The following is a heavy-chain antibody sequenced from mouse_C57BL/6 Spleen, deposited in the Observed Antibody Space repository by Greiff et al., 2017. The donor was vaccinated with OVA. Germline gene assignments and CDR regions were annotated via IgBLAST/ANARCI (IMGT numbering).Heavy chain of an antibody. D-gene: IGHD3-2*02. Sequence: EVQLQQSGPVLVKPGASVKMSCKASGYTFTDYYMNWVKQSHGKSLEWIGVINPYNGGTSYNQKFKGKATLTVDKSSSTAYMELNSLTSEDSAVYYCARSRTAQATYAMDYWGQGTSVTVSS. CDR1: GYTFTDYY. CDR3: ARSRTAQATYAMDY. CDR2: INPYNGGT. J-gene: IGHJ4*01. V-gene: IGHV1-19*01.